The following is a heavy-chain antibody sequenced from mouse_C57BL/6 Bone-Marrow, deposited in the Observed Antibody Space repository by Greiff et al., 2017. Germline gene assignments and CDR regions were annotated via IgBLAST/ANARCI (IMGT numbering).Heavy chain of an antibody. CDR1: GYTFTSYW. CDR3: AREDYYGSSLDY. CDR2: IDPSDSYT. Sequence: QVQLKQPGAELVMPGASVKLSCKASGYTFTSYWMHWVKQRPGQGLEWIGEIDPSDSYTNYNQKFKGKSTLTVDKSSSTAYMQLSSLTSDDSAVYYFAREDYYGSSLDYWGQGTTLTVSS. D-gene: IGHD1-1*01. V-gene: IGHV1-69*01. J-gene: IGHJ2*01.